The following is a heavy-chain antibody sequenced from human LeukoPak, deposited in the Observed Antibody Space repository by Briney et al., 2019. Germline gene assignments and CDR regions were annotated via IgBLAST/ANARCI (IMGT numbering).Heavy chain of an antibody. Sequence: SETLSLTCSVSGASLSSYYWSWIRRPPGKGLEWIGYIYTSGSTNYTPSLKSRVTISVDTSKNQFSLKLSSVTAADTAVYYCASTILELPVYWGQGTLVTVSS. CDR2: IYTSGST. D-gene: IGHD1-7*01. J-gene: IGHJ4*02. CDR3: ASTILELPVY. V-gene: IGHV4-4*09. CDR1: GASLSSYY.